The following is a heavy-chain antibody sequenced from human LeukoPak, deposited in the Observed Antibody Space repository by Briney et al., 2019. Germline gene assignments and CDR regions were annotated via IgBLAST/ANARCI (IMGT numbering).Heavy chain of an antibody. J-gene: IGHJ4*02. CDR1: GFTFSSYS. D-gene: IGHD3-22*01. Sequence: KPGGSLRLSCAASGFTFSSYSMNWVRQAPGKGLEWVSSISSSSSYIYYADSVKGRFTISRDNAKNSLYLQMNSLRAEDTAVYYCASSRATAYYYDSSGYYPLGYWGQGTLVTVSS. CDR2: ISSSSSYI. CDR3: ASSRATAYYYDSSGYYPLGY. V-gene: IGHV3-21*01.